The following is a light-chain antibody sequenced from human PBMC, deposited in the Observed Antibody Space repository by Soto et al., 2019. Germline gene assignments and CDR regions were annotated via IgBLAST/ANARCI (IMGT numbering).Light chain of an antibody. Sequence: QSVLTQPPSASGSPGQSVTISCTGTSSDVGGYNYVSWYQQHPGKAPKLMIYGVSKRPSGVPDRFSGSKSGNTASLTVSRLQAEDEADYYCSSYAGSSNFYVFGTGTKVTVL. V-gene: IGLV2-8*01. CDR2: GVS. J-gene: IGLJ1*01. CDR1: SSDVGGYNY. CDR3: SSYAGSSNFYV.